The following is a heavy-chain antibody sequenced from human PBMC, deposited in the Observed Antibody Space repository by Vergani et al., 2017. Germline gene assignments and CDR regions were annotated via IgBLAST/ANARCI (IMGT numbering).Heavy chain of an antibody. J-gene: IGHJ5*02. CDR2: INPNSGGT. CDR1: GYTFTGYY. Sequence: QVQLVQSGAEVQKPGASVKVSCKASGYTFTGYYMHWVRQAPGQGLEWMGWINPNSGGTNYAQKFQGRVTMTRDTSISTAYMELSRLRSDDTAVYYCARAIVVVPAARTRFDPWGQGTLVTVSS. V-gene: IGHV1-2*02. D-gene: IGHD2-2*01. CDR3: ARAIVVVPAARTRFDP.